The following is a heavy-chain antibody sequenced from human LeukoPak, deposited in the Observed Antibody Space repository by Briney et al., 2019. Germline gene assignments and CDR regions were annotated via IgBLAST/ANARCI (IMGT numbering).Heavy chain of an antibody. V-gene: IGHV3-74*01. D-gene: IGHD2-8*02. J-gene: IGHJ4*02. CDR1: GFTFSSYW. CDR2: INSDGSST. CDR3: ARTNLVAEPFDY. Sequence: AGGSLRLSCAASGFTFSSYWMHWVRQAPGKGLVWVSRINSDGSSTSYADSVKGRFTISRDNAKNTLYLQMNSLRAEGTAVYYCARTNLVAEPFDYWGQGTLVTVSS.